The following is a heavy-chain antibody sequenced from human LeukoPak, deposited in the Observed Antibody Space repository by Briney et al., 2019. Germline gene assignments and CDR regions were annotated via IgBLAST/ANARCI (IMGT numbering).Heavy chain of an antibody. CDR1: GFTFSDYY. Sequence: GGSLRLSCAASGFTFSDYYMGWIREAPGEGLECVSYISGSGTIYYADSVKGRFTISRDNAKNSLYLQMNSLRAEDTAVYYSARNPGYTWKEARVFDYWGQGTLVTVSS. D-gene: IGHD1-1*01. CDR3: ARNPGYTWKEARVFDY. V-gene: IGHV3-69-1*01. J-gene: IGHJ4*02. CDR2: ISGSGTI.